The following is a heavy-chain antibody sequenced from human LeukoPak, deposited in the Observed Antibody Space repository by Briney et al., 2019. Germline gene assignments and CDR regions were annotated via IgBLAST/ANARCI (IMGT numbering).Heavy chain of an antibody. Sequence: SETLSLTCAVYGGSFSGYYWSWIRQPRGKGLEWIGEINHSGSTNYNPSLKSRVTISVDTSKNQFSLKLSSVTAADTAVYYCAREIVATIGGGGRRGYFDYWGQGTLVTVSS. J-gene: IGHJ4*02. CDR3: AREIVATIGGGGRRGYFDY. CDR2: INHSGST. V-gene: IGHV4-34*01. D-gene: IGHD5-12*01. CDR1: GGSFSGYY.